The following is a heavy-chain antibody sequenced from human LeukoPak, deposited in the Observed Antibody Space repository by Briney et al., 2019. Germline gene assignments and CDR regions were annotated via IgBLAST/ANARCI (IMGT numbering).Heavy chain of an antibody. CDR2: IYYSGST. D-gene: IGHD5-12*01. CDR3: ARAPPYPVANWFDP. Sequence: SETLSLTCTVSGYSISSYYWSWIRQPPGKGLEWIGYIYYSGSTNYNPSLESRVTISVDTSKNQFSLKLSSVTAADTAVYYCARAPPYPVANWFDPWGQGTLVIVSS. J-gene: IGHJ5*02. CDR1: GYSISSYY. V-gene: IGHV4-59*01.